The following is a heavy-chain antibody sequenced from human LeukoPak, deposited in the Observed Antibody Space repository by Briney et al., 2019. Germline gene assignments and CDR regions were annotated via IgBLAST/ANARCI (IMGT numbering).Heavy chain of an antibody. J-gene: IGHJ3*02. D-gene: IGHD6-13*01. V-gene: IGHV3-23*01. CDR2: ISGSGGST. CDR1: GFTFSNYA. Sequence: GGSLRLSCAASGFTFSNYAMSWVRQAPGKGLEWVSAISGSGGSTYYADSVKGRFTISRDNSKNTLYLQMNSLRAEDTAVYYCAKDLLRRGSSWRNDAFDIWGQGTMVTVSS. CDR3: AKDLLRRGSSWRNDAFDI.